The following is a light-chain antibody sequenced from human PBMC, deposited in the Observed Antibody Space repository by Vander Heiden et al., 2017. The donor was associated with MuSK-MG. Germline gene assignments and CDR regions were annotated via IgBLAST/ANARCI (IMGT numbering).Light chain of an antibody. CDR1: QAIGSW. V-gene: IGKV1-5*03. Sequence: DIQMTQSPSTLSASVRHIVATTCRASQAIGSWVASYQHPPGKAPKRLIYEASTLQSAVPSTFSGSGSGAEFTLTISSLQPDDFATFYCRQDVSHWYTFGQGTKVEI. CDR2: EAS. CDR3: RQDVSHWYT. J-gene: IGKJ2*01.